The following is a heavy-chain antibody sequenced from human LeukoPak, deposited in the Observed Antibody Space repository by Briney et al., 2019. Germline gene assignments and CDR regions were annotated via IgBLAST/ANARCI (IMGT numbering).Heavy chain of an antibody. J-gene: IGHJ4*02. Sequence: GGSLRLSCAASGFTFSRYWMTWVRQAPGKGLEWVANIKEDGSEKNYVDSLKGRFTISRDNAKNSVFPQMNSLTVEDTAIYYCARDIRYGDSDYWGQGTLVTVSS. CDR1: GFTFSRYW. CDR3: ARDIRYGDSDY. D-gene: IGHD4-17*01. CDR2: IKEDGSEK. V-gene: IGHV3-7*05.